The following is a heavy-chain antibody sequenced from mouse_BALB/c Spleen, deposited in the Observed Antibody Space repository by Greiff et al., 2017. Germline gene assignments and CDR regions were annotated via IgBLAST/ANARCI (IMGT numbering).Heavy chain of an antibody. CDR1: GFTFSSYG. Sequence: EVKVVESGGDLVKPGGSLKLSCAASGFTFSSYGMSWVRQTPDKRLEWVATISSGGSYTYYPDSVKGRFTISRDNAKNTLYLQMSSLKSEDTAMYYCARYYAPDYWGQGTSVTVSS. V-gene: IGHV5-6*01. D-gene: IGHD1-1*01. CDR2: ISSGGSYT. J-gene: IGHJ4*01. CDR3: ARYYAPDY.